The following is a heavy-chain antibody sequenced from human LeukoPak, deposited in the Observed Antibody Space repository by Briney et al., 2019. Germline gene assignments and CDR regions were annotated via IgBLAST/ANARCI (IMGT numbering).Heavy chain of an antibody. D-gene: IGHD6-13*01. V-gene: IGHV3-30-3*01. CDR3: ASRDSSSWSQDY. CDR2: ISYDGSSK. CDR1: GFTFSSYA. Sequence: PGGSLRLSRAASGFTFSSYAMHWVRQAPGKGLEWVAVISYDGSSKYYADSVKGRFTISRDNSKNTLYLQMNSLRAEDTAVYYCASRDSSSWSQDYWGQGTLVTVSS. J-gene: IGHJ4*02.